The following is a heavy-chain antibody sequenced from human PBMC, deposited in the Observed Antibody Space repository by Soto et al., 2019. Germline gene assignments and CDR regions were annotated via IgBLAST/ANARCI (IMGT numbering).Heavy chain of an antibody. V-gene: IGHV4-34*01. Sequence: SETLSLTCAVYGGSFSGYYWSWIRQPPGKGLEWIGEINHSGSTNYNPSLKSRVTISVDTSKNQFSLKLSSVTAADTAVYYCARWARRGYYYYGMDVWGQGTTVTVPS. J-gene: IGHJ6*02. CDR3: ARWARRGYYYYGMDV. CDR1: GGSFSGYY. CDR2: INHSGST.